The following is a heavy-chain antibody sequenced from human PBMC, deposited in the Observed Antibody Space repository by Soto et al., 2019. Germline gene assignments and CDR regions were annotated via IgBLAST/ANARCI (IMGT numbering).Heavy chain of an antibody. V-gene: IGHV3-11*03. CDR2: ISSSSSYT. J-gene: IGHJ4*02. CDR1: GFTFSDYC. Sequence: GGSLRLSCAASGFTFSDYCMSWIRQAPGKGLEWVSYISSSSSYTNYADSVKGRFTISRDNAKNSLYLQMNSLRAEDTAVYYCARTLMGGRYFDYWGQGTLVTVSS. CDR3: ARTLMGGRYFDY. D-gene: IGHD3-16*01.